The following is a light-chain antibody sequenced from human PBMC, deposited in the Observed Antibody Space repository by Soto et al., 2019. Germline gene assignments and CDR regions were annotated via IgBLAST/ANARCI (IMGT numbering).Light chain of an antibody. CDR1: QSVSSSY. J-gene: IGKJ4*01. Sequence: EIVLTQSPGTLSLSPGERATLSCRASQSVSSSYLAWYQQKPGQAPRLLIYGASSRATGIPDRFSGSGSGTDFPLTISRLEPEDCAVYYCQQYDSSPLTFGGGTKVEIK. CDR2: GAS. V-gene: IGKV3-20*01. CDR3: QQYDSSPLT.